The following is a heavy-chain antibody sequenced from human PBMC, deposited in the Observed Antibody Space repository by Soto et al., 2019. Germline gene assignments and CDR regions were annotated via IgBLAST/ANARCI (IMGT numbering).Heavy chain of an antibody. CDR1: GFTFSTYS. Sequence: EEQLVESGGGLVQPGGSLRLSCAASGFTFSTYSMNWVRQAPGKGLEWVSYISTRSTSIYYGDSVRGRFTTSRDNAKNSLFLQMHSLRDEDTAVYFCARAKDIGSSSPFDSWGQGTLVTVSS. D-gene: IGHD1-26*01. V-gene: IGHV3-48*02. CDR2: ISTRSTSI. CDR3: ARAKDIGSSSPFDS. J-gene: IGHJ4*02.